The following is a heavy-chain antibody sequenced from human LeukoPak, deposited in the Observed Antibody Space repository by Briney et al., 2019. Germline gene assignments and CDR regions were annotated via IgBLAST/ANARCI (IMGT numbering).Heavy chain of an antibody. J-gene: IGHJ6*03. CDR1: GGSFSGYY. CDR2: INHSGST. D-gene: IGHD4-17*01. V-gene: IGHV4-34*01. CDR3: ARAYGDYLDYYYYYMDV. Sequence: SETLSLTCAVYGGSFSGYYWSWIRQPPGKGLEWIGGINHSGSTYYNPSLKSRVTISVDTSKNQFSLKLSSVTAADTAVYYCARAYGDYLDYYYYYMDVWGKGTTVTVSS.